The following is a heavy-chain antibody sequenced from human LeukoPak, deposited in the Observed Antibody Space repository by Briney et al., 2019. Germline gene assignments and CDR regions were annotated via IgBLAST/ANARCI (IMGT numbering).Heavy chain of an antibody. V-gene: IGHV3-33*01. D-gene: IGHD2/OR15-2a*01. J-gene: IGHJ4*02. CDR1: GFTFSSYG. CDR2: IWYDGSNK. CDR3: ARGRAGAARSTNFDY. Sequence: GGSLRLSCAASGFTFSSYGTHWVRQAPGKGLEWVAVIWYDGSNKYYADSVKGRFTISRDNSKNTLYLQMNSLRAEDTAVYYCARGRAGAARSTNFDYWGQGTLVTVSS.